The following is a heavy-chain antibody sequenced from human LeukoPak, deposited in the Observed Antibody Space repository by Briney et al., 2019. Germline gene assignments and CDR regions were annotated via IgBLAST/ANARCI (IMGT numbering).Heavy chain of an antibody. CDR1: GFTFNNHN. Sequence: PGESLRLSCVASGFTFNNHNMDWVRQAPGKGLEWISYISGSGDAIFYADSVQGRFTISRDNSKNTLYLQMNSLRAEDTAVYYCAKDSRVKAVAGPAYRPQGLDYWGQGTLVTVSS. CDR3: AKDSRVKAVAGPAYRPQGLDY. V-gene: IGHV3-48*01. CDR2: ISGSGDAI. J-gene: IGHJ4*02. D-gene: IGHD6-19*01.